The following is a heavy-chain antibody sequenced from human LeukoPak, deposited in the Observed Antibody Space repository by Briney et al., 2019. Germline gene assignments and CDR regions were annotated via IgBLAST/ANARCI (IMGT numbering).Heavy chain of an antibody. CDR1: GYSISSGYY. D-gene: IGHD6-13*01. CDR2: IYHSGST. J-gene: IGHJ3*02. V-gene: IGHV4-38-2*02. Sequence: KPSETLSLTCTVSGYSISSGYYWGWIRQPPGKGLEWIGSIYHSGSTYYNPSLKSRVTISVDTSKNQFSLKLSSVTAADTAVSYCARAAAGNAFDIWGQGTMVTVSS. CDR3: ARAAAGNAFDI.